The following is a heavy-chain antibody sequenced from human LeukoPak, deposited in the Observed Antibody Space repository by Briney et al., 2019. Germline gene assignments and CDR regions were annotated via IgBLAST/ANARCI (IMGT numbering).Heavy chain of an antibody. J-gene: IGHJ4*02. V-gene: IGHV7-4-1*02. CDR3: ARVHLTQWLVLSGYFDY. CDR1: GYTFTSYA. CDR2: INTNTGNL. Sequence: ASVKVSCKASGYTFTSYAMNWVRQAPGQGLEWMGWINTNTGNLTYAQGFTGRFVFSLDTSVSTAYLQISSLKAEDTAVYYCARVHLTQWLVLSGYFDYWGQGTLVTVSS. D-gene: IGHD6-19*01.